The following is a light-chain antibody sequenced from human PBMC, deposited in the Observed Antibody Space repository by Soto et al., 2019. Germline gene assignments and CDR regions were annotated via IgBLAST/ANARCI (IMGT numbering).Light chain of an antibody. J-gene: IGLJ1*01. CDR3: SSYTSSITLDV. CDR1: SSDVGGYNY. CDR2: EVS. Sequence: ALTQPASVSGSPGQSITISCTGTSSDVGGYNYVSWYQQHAGKAPKLILYEVSSRPSGVSNRFSGSKPGNTASLTISGLQAEDEADYYCSSYTSSITLDVFGTGTKVTVL. V-gene: IGLV2-14*01.